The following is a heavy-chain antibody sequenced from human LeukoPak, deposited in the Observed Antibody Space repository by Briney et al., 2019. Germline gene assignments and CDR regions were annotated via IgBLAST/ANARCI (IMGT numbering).Heavy chain of an antibody. J-gene: IGHJ3*02. CDR3: ATDRVGATGDI. V-gene: IGHV1-24*01. Sequence: VASVKVSRKVSGYTLTELSMHWVRPAPGKELEWMGGFDPEDGETIYAQKFQGRVTMTEDTSTDTAYMELSSLRSEDTAVYYCATDRVGATGDIWGQGTMVTVSS. CDR1: GYTLTELS. D-gene: IGHD1-26*01. CDR2: FDPEDGET.